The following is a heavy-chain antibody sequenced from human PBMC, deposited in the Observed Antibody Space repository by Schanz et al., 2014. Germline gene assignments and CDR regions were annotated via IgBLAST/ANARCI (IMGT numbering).Heavy chain of an antibody. CDR1: RYTFNTYG. Sequence: QGQLVQSGPEVKEPGASVKVSCEASRYTFNTYGLNWVRQAPGQGLEWMGWISAYTNNTNYAQKVQGRVTMTTDTSTGTVYMELNSLRSEDTAVYYCARTIAYGGSSGYFDYWGQGTLVTVSS. CDR3: ARTIAYGGSSGYFDY. J-gene: IGHJ4*02. CDR2: ISAYTNNT. D-gene: IGHD4-17*01. V-gene: IGHV1-18*01.